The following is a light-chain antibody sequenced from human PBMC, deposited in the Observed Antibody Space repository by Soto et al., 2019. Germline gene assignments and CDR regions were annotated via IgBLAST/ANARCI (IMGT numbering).Light chain of an antibody. CDR3: QQYNSYRGT. J-gene: IGKJ1*01. CDR1: QGISSF. Sequence: DIQLTQSPSFLSASVGDRVTITCRASQGISSFLAWYQQKPGKAPKLLIFDASRLESGVPSRFSGSGSGTEFTLTISSLQPDDFATYYCQQYNSYRGTFGQGTKVDIK. V-gene: IGKV1-9*01. CDR2: DAS.